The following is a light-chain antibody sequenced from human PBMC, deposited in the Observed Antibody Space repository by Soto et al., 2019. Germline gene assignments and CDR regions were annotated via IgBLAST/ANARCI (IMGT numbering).Light chain of an antibody. CDR1: QSVKSN. CDR2: GAT. Sequence: EIVMTQSPATVSVSPGERVTLSCRASQSVKSNLAWYQQKLGQAPRLLVYGATTRATGIPVSFGGSGSGTEFSLIISSLQAEDSVIYYCQQYNNWPPFTFGGGTKVEIK. V-gene: IGKV3-15*01. J-gene: IGKJ4*01. CDR3: QQYNNWPPFT.